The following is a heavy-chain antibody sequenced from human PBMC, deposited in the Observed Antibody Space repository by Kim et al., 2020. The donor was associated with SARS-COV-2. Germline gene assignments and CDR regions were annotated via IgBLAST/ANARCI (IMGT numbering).Heavy chain of an antibody. CDR2: ISWNGAKI. CDR3: ARDGGIDYYDDRGVYSYYAMVV. CDR1: GFTFDDYA. J-gene: IGHJ6*02. D-gene: IGHD3-22*01. Sequence: GGSLRLSCAASGFTFDDYAMHWVRQGPGKGLEWVSGISWNGAKIGYADSVKGRFTISRDNAKNSLFLQMSSLRTEDTALYYCARDGGIDYYDDRGVYSYYAMVVWGQGTTVTVSS. V-gene: IGHV3-9*01.